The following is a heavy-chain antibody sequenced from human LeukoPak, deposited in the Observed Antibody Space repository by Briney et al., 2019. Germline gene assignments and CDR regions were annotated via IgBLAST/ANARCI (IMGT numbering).Heavy chain of an antibody. CDR3: ARALKQQLVRDWFDP. J-gene: IGHJ5*02. CDR1: GFIFTDYW. D-gene: IGHD6-13*01. V-gene: IGHV3-74*01. CDR2: ISGDGRAT. Sequence: PGGSLRLSCAASGFIFTDYWMHWVRQGPGKELMWVARISGDGRATTYADSVKGRFTISRDNAKNSLYLQMNSLRAEDTAVYYCARALKQQLVRDWFDPWGQGTLVTVSS.